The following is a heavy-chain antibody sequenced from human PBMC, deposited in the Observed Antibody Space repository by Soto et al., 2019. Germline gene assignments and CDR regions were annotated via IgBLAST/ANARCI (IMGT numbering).Heavy chain of an antibody. CDR1: SSSGRG. CDR3: AQAQPAACSFEI. V-gene: IGHV2-5*02. J-gene: IGHJ3*02. D-gene: IGHD6-25*01. Sequence: SGPTLVNPTQTLTLTCTFSSSGRGVGWIRQPPGKALEWLDLIYWDDDKRYSPSLKGRLTITKDTSKNQVVLTVTNMNPVDTATYCCAQAQPAACSFEICGRGTMVTVSS. CDR2: IYWDDDK.